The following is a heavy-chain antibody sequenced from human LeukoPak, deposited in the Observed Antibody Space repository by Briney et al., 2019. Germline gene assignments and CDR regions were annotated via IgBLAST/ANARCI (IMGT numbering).Heavy chain of an antibody. CDR1: GYTFTSYG. Sequence: ASVKVSCKASGYTFTSYGISWVRQAPGQGLEWMGWISAYNGNTNYAQKLQGRVTMTTDTSTSTAYMELRSLRSDDTAVYYCARGLYCSGGSCYPSDYWGQGPLVTVSS. D-gene: IGHD2-15*01. J-gene: IGHJ4*02. CDR2: ISAYNGNT. CDR3: ARGLYCSGGSCYPSDY. V-gene: IGHV1-18*01.